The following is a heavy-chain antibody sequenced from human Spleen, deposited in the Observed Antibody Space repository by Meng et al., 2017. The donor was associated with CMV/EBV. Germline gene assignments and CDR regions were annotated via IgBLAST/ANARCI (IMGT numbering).Heavy chain of an antibody. CDR1: GYPFPGSF. V-gene: IGHV1-2*02. J-gene: IGHJ4*02. D-gene: IGHD6-25*01. CDR2: MNTNSGGT. Sequence: CLSSGYPFPGSFLHWVRQAPGQGLEWMGLMNTNSGGTHYTQKFQGRVTMTRDTSINTVFLELTSLTSDDTAVYYCARKAGASGRGFDYWGQGTLVTVSS. CDR3: ARKAGASGRGFDY.